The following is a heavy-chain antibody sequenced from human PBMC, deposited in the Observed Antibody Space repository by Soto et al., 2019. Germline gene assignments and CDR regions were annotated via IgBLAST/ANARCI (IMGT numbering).Heavy chain of an antibody. J-gene: IGHJ4*02. CDR1: GGSFSGYY. V-gene: IGHV4-34*01. Sequence: SETLSLTCAVYGGSFSGYYWSWIRQPPGKGLEWIGEINHSGSTNYNPSLKSRVTISVDTSKNQFSLKLSSVTAADTAVYYFARGRDVVVPAAMPMTFDYWGQGTLVTVSS. CDR3: ARGRDVVVPAAMPMTFDY. CDR2: INHSGST. D-gene: IGHD2-2*01.